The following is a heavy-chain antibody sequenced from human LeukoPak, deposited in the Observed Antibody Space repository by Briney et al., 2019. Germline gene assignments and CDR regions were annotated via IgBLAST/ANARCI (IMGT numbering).Heavy chain of an antibody. CDR2: INPNSGGT. J-gene: IGHJ4*02. D-gene: IGHD3-9*01. CDR3: ARDTYDILTGYSGSYGY. Sequence: GASVKVSCKASGYTFTGYYMHWVRPAPGQGLEWMGWINPNSGGTNYAQKFQGRVTMTRDTSISTAYMELSRLRSDDTAVYYCARDTYDILTGYSGSYGYWGQGTLVTVSS. CDR1: GYTFTGYY. V-gene: IGHV1-2*02.